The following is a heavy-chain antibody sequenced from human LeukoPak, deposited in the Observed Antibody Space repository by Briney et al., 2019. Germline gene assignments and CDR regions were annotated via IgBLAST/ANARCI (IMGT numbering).Heavy chain of an antibody. D-gene: IGHD6-19*01. Sequence: SETLSLTCTVSGGSISRYYWSWIRQPAGKGLEWIGRIYTSGSTNYNPSLKSRVTMSVDTSKNQFSLKLSSVTAADTAVYYCARASSGWYVTHHYYYYMDVWGKGTTVTVSS. J-gene: IGHJ6*03. CDR2: IYTSGST. V-gene: IGHV4-4*07. CDR3: ARASSGWYVTHHYYYYMDV. CDR1: GGSISRYY.